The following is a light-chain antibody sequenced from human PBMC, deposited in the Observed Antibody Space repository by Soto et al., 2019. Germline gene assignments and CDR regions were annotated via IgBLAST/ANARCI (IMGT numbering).Light chain of an antibody. J-gene: IGLJ1*01. V-gene: IGLV2-8*01. CDR1: SSDVGGYNY. Sequence: QSALTQPPSASGAPGQSVTISCTGTSSDVGGYNYVSWYQQHPGKVPKALISEVNKRPSGVPDRFSGSKSGNTASLTVSGLQADDEADYYCSSFAGTFFVFGTGTKVTVL. CDR3: SSFAGTFFV. CDR2: EVN.